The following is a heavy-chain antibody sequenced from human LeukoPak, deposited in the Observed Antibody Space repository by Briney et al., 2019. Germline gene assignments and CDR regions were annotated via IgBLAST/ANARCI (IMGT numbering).Heavy chain of an antibody. V-gene: IGHV1-2*02. Sequence: ASVKVSCKASGYTFTGYYMHWVRQAPGQGLEWMGWINPNSGGTNYAQKFQSRVIMTRDTSISTAYMELSRLRSDDTAVYYCARDGDIVVVVAAHGMDVWGQGTTVTVSS. J-gene: IGHJ6*02. CDR2: INPNSGGT. D-gene: IGHD2-15*01. CDR1: GYTFTGYY. CDR3: ARDGDIVVVVAAHGMDV.